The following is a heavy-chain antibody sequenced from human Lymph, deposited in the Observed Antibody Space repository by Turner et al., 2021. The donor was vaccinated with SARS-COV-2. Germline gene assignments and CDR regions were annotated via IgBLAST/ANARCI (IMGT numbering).Heavy chain of an antibody. J-gene: IGHJ6*02. CDR2: ISGSGGST. CDR3: AKDRVVPPAIWNYYYYYGMDV. D-gene: IGHD2-2*02. Sequence: EVQLLESGGGLVQPGGSLRLSCAASGFTFSSYGMSWVRQGPGKGLEWVSVISGSGGSTYYADSVKGRFTISRDNSKNTLYLQMNSLRAEDTAVYYCAKDRVVPPAIWNYYYYYGMDVWGQGTTVTVSS. V-gene: IGHV3-23*01. CDR1: GFTFSSYG.